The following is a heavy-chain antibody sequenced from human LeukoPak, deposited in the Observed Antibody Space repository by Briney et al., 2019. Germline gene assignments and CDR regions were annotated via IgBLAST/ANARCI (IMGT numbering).Heavy chain of an antibody. CDR3: ASDAPGLLGY. CDR1: GGSISTSNYY. V-gene: IGHV4-39*07. J-gene: IGHJ4*02. Sequence: PSETLSLTCTVSGGSISTSNYYWGWVRQPPGKGLEWIGNIHYSGSTYYNPSLKSRVTISVDTSKNQFFLKLSSVTASDTAIYYCASDAPGLLGYWGQGTLVTVSS. D-gene: IGHD2-15*01. CDR2: IHYSGST.